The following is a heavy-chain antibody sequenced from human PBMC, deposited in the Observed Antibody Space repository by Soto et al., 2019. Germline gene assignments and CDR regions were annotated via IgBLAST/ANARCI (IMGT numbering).Heavy chain of an antibody. CDR2: IYYSGST. V-gene: IGHV4-59*12. CDR3: ASQRRVVWSGYKAYYYYGMDV. Sequence: SETLSLTCTVSGVSFSSYYWSLIRQPPGKGLEWIGYIYYSGSTNYNPSLKSRVTISVDTSKNQFSLKLSSVTAADTAVYYCASQRRVVWSGYKAYYYYGMDVWGQGTTVTVSS. J-gene: IGHJ6*02. D-gene: IGHD3-3*01. CDR1: GVSFSSYY.